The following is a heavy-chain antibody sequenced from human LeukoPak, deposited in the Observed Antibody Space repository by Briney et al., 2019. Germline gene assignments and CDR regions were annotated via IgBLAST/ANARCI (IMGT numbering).Heavy chain of an antibody. Sequence: PSETLSLTCAVYGGSFSGYYWSWIRQPPGKGLEWIGEINHSGSTNYNPSLKSRVTISVDTPKNQFSLKLSSVTAADTAVYYCARGGPAPVYYMDVWGKGTTVTVSS. V-gene: IGHV4-34*01. J-gene: IGHJ6*03. CDR3: ARGGPAPVYYMDV. D-gene: IGHD1-14*01. CDR2: INHSGST. CDR1: GGSFSGYY.